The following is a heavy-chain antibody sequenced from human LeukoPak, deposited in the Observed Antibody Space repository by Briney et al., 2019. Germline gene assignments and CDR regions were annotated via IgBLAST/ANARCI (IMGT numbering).Heavy chain of an antibody. CDR1: GYTFTSYG. V-gene: IGHV1-18*01. J-gene: IGHJ4*02. Sequence: GASVKVSCKASGYTFTSYGITWARRASGQGLEWMGWISAYNGNTNHAQKFQDRVTMTTDTSTSTAYMELRSLRSDDTAVYYCAREGDYSSGWDRADYWGQGTLVTVSS. D-gene: IGHD6-19*01. CDR2: ISAYNGNT. CDR3: AREGDYSSGWDRADY.